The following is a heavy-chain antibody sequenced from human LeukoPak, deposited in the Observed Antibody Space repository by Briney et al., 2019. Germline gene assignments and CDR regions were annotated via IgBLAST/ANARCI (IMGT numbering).Heavy chain of an antibody. J-gene: IGHJ4*02. Sequence: QTGGSLRLSCAASGFTFSSYAMSWVRQAPGKGLEWVSAISGSGGSTYYADSVKGRFTISRDNSKNTLYLQMNSLRAEDTAVYYCAKALPIVVVPAAMGAFDYWGQGTLVTVSS. CDR2: ISGSGGST. D-gene: IGHD2-2*01. CDR1: GFTFSSYA. V-gene: IGHV3-23*01. CDR3: AKALPIVVVPAAMGAFDY.